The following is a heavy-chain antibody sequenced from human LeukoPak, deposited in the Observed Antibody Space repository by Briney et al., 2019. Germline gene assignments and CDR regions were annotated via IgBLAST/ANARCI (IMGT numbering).Heavy chain of an antibody. CDR1: CGSISSYY. Sequence: SETLSLTCTVSCGSISSYYWSWIRQPPGKGLEWIGYIYYSGSTNYNPSLKSRVTISVDTSKNQFSLKLSSVTAADTAVYYCARGLEYSSSSGDFWGQGTLVTASS. V-gene: IGHV4-59*01. CDR3: ARGLEYSSSSGDF. J-gene: IGHJ4*02. D-gene: IGHD6-6*01. CDR2: IYYSGST.